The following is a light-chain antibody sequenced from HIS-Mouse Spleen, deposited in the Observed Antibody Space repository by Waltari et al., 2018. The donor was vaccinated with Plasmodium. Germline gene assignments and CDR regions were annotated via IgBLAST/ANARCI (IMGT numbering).Light chain of an antibody. CDR1: SSDVGGYNY. V-gene: IGLV2-14*01. CDR3: SSYTSSSTPWV. CDR2: EVS. J-gene: IGLJ3*02. Sequence: QSALTQPASVSGSPGQSITISCTGTSSDVGGYNYVSWYQQHPGKAPKLMIYEVSNRPSGGSNRFSGSKSGNTASLTISGLQAEDEADYYCSSYTSSSTPWVFGGGTMLTVL.